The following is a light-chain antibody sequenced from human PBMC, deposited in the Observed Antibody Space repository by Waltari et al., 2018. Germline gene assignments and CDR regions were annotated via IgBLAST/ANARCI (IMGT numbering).Light chain of an antibody. Sequence: DTRAGWASQRMSSWLPGNQQKPRKAHKLLIYGPSNLQIGVPSRCSGSGSWTEFTLTVSSLHPDDFAVYYCQQYKTYPHTFGQGTRLEIK. V-gene: IGKV1-5*03. J-gene: IGKJ2*01. CDR3: QQYKTYPHT. CDR2: GPS. CDR1: QRMSSW.